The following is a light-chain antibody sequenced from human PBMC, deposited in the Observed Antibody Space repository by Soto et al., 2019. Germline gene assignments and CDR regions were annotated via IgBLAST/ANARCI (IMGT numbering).Light chain of an antibody. CDR3: QQYNIYWT. J-gene: IGKJ1*01. CDR1: QSISYW. Sequence: DIQMTQSPSTLSASVGDRVTITCRASQSISYWLAWYQQKPGKAPNLLIYKASTLESGVPSRFSGSGSGTEFTLTISSLQPDDFATYYCQQYNIYWTFVHGTKVEIK. V-gene: IGKV1-5*03. CDR2: KAS.